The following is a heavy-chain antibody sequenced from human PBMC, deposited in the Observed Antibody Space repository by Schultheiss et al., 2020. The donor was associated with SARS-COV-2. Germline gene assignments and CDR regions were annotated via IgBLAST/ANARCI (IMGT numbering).Heavy chain of an antibody. CDR1: GFTFSSYS. V-gene: IGHV3-21*01. D-gene: IGHD6-25*01. J-gene: IGHJ6*03. CDR2: ISSSSSYI. CDR3: ARDGADTWGYYYYMDV. Sequence: GGSLRLSCAASGFTFSSYSMNWVRQAPGKGLEWVSSISSSSSYIYYADSVKGRFTISRYNAKNSLYLQMNSLRAEDTAVYYCARDGADTWGYYYYMDVWGKGTTVTVSS.